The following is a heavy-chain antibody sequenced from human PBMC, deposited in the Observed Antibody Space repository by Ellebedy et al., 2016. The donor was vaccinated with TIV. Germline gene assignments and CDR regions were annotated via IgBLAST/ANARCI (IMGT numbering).Heavy chain of an antibody. CDR2: IHYSRGT. CDR1: GGSLSNYY. CDR3: ARQVSWYDY. Sequence: MPSETLSLTCTVSGGSLSNYYWSWIRQPPGKGLEWFGYIHYSRGTNYNPSLKGRVTLSVDTSKNHFSLNLRFVTAADTAVYYCARQVSWYDYWGQGTLVTVSS. J-gene: IGHJ4*02. V-gene: IGHV4-59*08. D-gene: IGHD6-13*01.